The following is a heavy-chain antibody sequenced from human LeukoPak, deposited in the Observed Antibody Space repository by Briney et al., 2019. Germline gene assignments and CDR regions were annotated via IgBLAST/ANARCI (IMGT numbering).Heavy chain of an antibody. J-gene: IGHJ4*02. CDR3: VKSGGYGLIDY. CDR1: GGSFSGYY. V-gene: IGHV4-34*01. D-gene: IGHD1-26*01. CDR2: INHSGST. Sequence: KPSETLSLTCAVYGGSFSGYYWSWIRQPPGKGLEWIGEINHSGSTNYNASLQSRVTISIDTSKNQFSLRLNSVTAADTAMYFCVKSGGYGLIDYWGQGTLVTVSS.